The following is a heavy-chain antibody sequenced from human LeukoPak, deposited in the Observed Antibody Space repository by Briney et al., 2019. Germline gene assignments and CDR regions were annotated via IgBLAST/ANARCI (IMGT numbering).Heavy chain of an antibody. Sequence: GGSLRLSCAASGFLFSVSEMNWVRQAPGKGREWISYINDKGSPKAYAASVKGRFLVSRDNAKNSLYLQMNSLRADDTAVYYCAKDSGGWSLSWGQGTLVTVSS. CDR1: GFLFSVSE. CDR3: AKDSGGWSLS. D-gene: IGHD2-15*01. J-gene: IGHJ5*02. CDR2: INDKGSPK. V-gene: IGHV3-48*03.